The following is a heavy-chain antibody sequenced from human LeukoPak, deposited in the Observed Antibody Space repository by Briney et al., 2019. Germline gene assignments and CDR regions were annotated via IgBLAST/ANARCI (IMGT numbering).Heavy chain of an antibody. CDR1: GYTFTGYY. J-gene: IGHJ4*02. CDR2: INPNSGGT. V-gene: IGHV1-2*02. CDR3: ARAKLLLLPRDY. Sequence: ASVKVSCKASGYTFTGYYMHWVRQAPGQGLEWMGWINPNSGGTNYAQKLRGRVTMTTDTSTSSAYMELRSLRSDDTAVYYCARAKLLLLPRDYWGQGTLVTVSS. D-gene: IGHD3-10*01.